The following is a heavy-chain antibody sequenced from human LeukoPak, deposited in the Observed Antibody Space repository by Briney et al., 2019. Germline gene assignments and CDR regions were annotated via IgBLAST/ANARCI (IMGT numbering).Heavy chain of an antibody. CDR2: ISGYNGNT. V-gene: IGHV1-18*01. CDR3: ARDLSLGRHDYGEPFDY. Sequence: ASVKVSCETSGYTFTNYGINWVRQAPGQGPEWMGGISGYNGNTNYVQKFQGRVTMTTDTSTSTAYMELRSLRSDDTAVYYCARDLSLGRHDYGEPFDYWGQGTQVTVSS. D-gene: IGHD4-17*01. CDR1: GYTFTNYG. J-gene: IGHJ4*02.